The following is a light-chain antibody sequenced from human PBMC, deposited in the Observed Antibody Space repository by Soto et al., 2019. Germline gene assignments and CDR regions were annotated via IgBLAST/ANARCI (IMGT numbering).Light chain of an antibody. J-gene: IGKJ5*01. CDR2: GAF. CDR3: QQRNIWPPVT. V-gene: IGKV3-11*01. CDR1: SSVTNY. Sequence: IVLRRSPGALSLSPGERATLSCLVSSSVTNYLAWYQQTPGQAPRLLIYGAFNRATGIPARFSGSWSGTVFTLTISSLEPEDFAVYYCQQRNIWPPVTLGQ.